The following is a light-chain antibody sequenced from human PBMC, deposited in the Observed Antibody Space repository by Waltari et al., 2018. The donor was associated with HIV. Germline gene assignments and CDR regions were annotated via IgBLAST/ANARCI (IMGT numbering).Light chain of an antibody. V-gene: IGLV1-44*01. Sequence: QSVLTPPPSASGTPGQRVTISCSGSSSNIGSNTVNWYQQVPGTAPKLLIYSNDQRPSGVPDRFSGSKSGTSASLAISGLQSEDEADYYCAAWDDSLDGFVFGTGTKVTVL. CDR3: AAWDDSLDGFV. J-gene: IGLJ1*01. CDR2: SND. CDR1: SSNIGSNT.